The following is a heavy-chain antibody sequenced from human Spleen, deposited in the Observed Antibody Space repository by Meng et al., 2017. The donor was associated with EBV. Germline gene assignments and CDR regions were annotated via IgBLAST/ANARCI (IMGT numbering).Heavy chain of an antibody. D-gene: IGHD2-2*01. CDR2: IYWDDDK. CDR1: GFSLSTSGEG. V-gene: IGHV2-5*02. Sequence: ITSTESGPTSVKPTQTLPLPCTFSGFSLSTSGEGVGWIRQPPGKALEYLALIYWDDDKSYSPSLKSRLTITKDTSKNQVVLTMTNMDPVDTATYYCSHKPYQGPFDSWGQGTLVTVSS. CDR3: SHKPYQGPFDS. J-gene: IGHJ4*02.